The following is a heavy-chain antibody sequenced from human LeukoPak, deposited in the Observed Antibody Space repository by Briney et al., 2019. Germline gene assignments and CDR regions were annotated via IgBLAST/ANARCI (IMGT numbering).Heavy chain of an antibody. J-gene: IGHJ5*02. Sequence: GASVKVSCKASGYTFTAFYMHWVRQAPGQGLEWMGWISAYNGNTNYAQKLQGRVTMTTDTSTSTAYMELRSLRSDDTAVYYCARDRYLGGLWGHGAWFDPWGQGTLVTVSS. D-gene: IGHD3-10*01. CDR2: ISAYNGNT. CDR3: ARDRYLGGLWGHGAWFDP. V-gene: IGHV1-18*04. CDR1: GYTFTAFY.